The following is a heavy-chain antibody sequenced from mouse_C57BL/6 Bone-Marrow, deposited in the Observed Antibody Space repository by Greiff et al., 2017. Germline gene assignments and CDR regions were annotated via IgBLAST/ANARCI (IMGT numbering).Heavy chain of an antibody. Sequence: EVQLVESGGGLVKPGGSLKLSCAASGFTFSDYGMHWVRQAPEKGLEWVAYISSGSSTIYYADPVKGRFTISRANAKKTLFLQMTSLRSEDTAMYYYARGLWVYWGQGTTLTVSS. CDR2: ISSGSSTI. J-gene: IGHJ2*01. D-gene: IGHD1-1*02. CDR3: ARGLWVY. V-gene: IGHV5-17*01. CDR1: GFTFSDYG.